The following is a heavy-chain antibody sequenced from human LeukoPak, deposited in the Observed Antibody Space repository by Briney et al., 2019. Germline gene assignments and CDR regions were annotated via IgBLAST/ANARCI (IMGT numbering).Heavy chain of an antibody. CDR1: GFIFSSYG. J-gene: IGHJ6*02. Sequence: GGSLRLSCTASGFIFSSYGIHWVRQAPGKGLAWVALISFDGRNKYYADSVKGRFTISRDNSKNTLYLQMNSLRAEDTAVYYCAGEPGYSSGWYRDRVDVWGQGTTVTVSS. CDR3: AGEPGYSSGWYRDRVDV. D-gene: IGHD6-19*01. V-gene: IGHV3-30*03. CDR2: ISFDGRNK.